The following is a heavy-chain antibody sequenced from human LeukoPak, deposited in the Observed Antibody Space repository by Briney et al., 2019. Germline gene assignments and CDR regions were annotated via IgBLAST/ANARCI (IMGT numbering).Heavy chain of an antibody. CDR3: AREMGAVTAHGIDV. V-gene: IGHV4-39*02. D-gene: IGHD3-16*01. CDR2: IYYSGTT. CDR1: GGSISRSLYY. J-gene: IGHJ6*02. Sequence: SETLSLTCTVSGGSISRSLYYWGWIRQPPGKGLEWIGTIYYSGTTYYNPSLKSRVTISVDTSKNQFSLKLSSVTAADTALYYCAREMGAVTAHGIDVWGQGTTVTVSS.